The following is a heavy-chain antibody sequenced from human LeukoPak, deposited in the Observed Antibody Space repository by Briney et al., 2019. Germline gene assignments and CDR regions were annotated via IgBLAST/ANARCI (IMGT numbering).Heavy chain of an antibody. CDR1: GYTFTSYY. D-gene: IGHD4-17*01. Sequence: ASVKVSCKASGYTFTSYYMHWVRQAPGQGLGWMGIINPSGGRASYTQKLQGTVTMTSDTTTSTVYMELSSLRYEGTAVYYCARAAYGDYFGYWGQGTLVTVSS. J-gene: IGHJ4*02. CDR2: INPSGGRA. V-gene: IGHV1-46*01. CDR3: ARAAYGDYFGY.